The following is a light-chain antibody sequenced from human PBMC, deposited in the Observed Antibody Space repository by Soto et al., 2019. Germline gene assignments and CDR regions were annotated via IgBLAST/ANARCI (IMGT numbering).Light chain of an antibody. J-gene: IGLJ7*01. CDR2: IDD. CDR1: TSNIAGNT. V-gene: IGLV1-44*01. CDR3: ATWDDSLYAAV. Sequence: QSVLTQPPSLSGTPGQRVTISCSGSTSNIAGNTVHWYQQLQETAPKLLIYIDDQRPSGVPDRFSGSKSGTSASLAISGLQSEDEADYYCATWDDSLYAAVFGGGTQLTVL.